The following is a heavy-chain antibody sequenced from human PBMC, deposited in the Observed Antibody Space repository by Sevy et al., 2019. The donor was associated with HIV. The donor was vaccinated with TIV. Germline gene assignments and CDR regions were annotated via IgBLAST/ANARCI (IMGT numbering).Heavy chain of an antibody. CDR2: ISGSGDST. CDR1: GFTFSSYA. V-gene: IGHV3-23*01. CDR3: AKRTITADYYNN. D-gene: IGHD3-22*01. J-gene: IGHJ4*02. Sequence: GGSLRLSCAASGFTFSSYAMSWVRQAPGKGLEWVSTISGSGDSTYYEDSVKGRFTISRDNSKNTLYLQMNSLRAEDTAVYYCAKRTITADYYNNWGQGTLVTVSS.